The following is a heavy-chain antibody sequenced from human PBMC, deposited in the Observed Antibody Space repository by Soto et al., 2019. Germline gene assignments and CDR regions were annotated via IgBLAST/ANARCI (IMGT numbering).Heavy chain of an antibody. CDR2: MNPNDGDT. J-gene: IGHJ4*02. Sequence: QAQLVQSGAEAKRPGTSVKVSCKVSGYTFTNYFPWIRQAPGQGLDWMGWMNPNDGDTENARKFQGRVTLTRDTSITTAYMELSSPTSDDTAVYYCARENWSDVDWGQGTLVTVSS. CDR1: GYTFTNY. D-gene: IGHD3-3*01. CDR3: ARENWSDVD. V-gene: IGHV1-2*02.